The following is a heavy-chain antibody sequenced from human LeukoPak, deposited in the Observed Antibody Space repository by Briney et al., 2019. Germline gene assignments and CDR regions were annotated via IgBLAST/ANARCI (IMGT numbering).Heavy chain of an antibody. J-gene: IGHJ4*02. D-gene: IGHD2-15*01. Sequence: GASVKVSCKASGYTFTSYAMHWVGQAPGQRLEWMGWINAGNGNTKYSQKFQGRVTITRDTSASTAYMELSSLRPEDTAVYYCARESCSGGSCHYYFDYWGQGTLVTVSS. V-gene: IGHV1-3*01. CDR3: ARESCSGGSCHYYFDY. CDR2: INAGNGNT. CDR1: GYTFTSYA.